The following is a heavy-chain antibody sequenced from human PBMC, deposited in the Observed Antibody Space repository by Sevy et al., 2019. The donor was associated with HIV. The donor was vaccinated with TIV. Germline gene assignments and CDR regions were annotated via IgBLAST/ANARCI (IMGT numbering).Heavy chain of an antibody. V-gene: IGHV6-1*01. J-gene: IGHJ6*02. Sequence: QSQTLSLTCAISGDSVSSNSAAWNWIRQSPSRGLEWLGRTYYRSKWYNDYAVSVKSRITINPDTSKNQFSLQLNSVTPEDTAVYYCARGASYGEIIAAARFRIDVWGQGTTVTVSS. CDR3: ARGASYGEIIAAARFRIDV. CDR1: GDSVSSNSAA. CDR2: TYYRSKWYN. D-gene: IGHD6-13*01.